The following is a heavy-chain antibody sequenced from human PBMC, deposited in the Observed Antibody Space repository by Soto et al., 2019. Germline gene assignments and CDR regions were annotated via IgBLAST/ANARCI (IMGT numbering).Heavy chain of an antibody. CDR3: AREVRFVHYNWFDP. D-gene: IGHD3-10*01. CDR2: ISGSSGST. V-gene: IGHV3-23*01. J-gene: IGHJ5*02. CDR1: GFTFSSYA. Sequence: GGSLRLSCAASGFTFSSYAMSWVRQAPGKGLEWVSAISGSSGSTYYVDSVKGRFTISRDNAKNTLYLQMNSLRAEDTAVYYCAREVRFVHYNWFDPWGQGTLVTVSS.